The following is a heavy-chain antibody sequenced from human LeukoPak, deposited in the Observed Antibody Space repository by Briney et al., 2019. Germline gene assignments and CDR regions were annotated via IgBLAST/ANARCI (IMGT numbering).Heavy chain of an antibody. V-gene: IGHV4-4*07. CDR3: ARLPGGDSSSVVAFDI. CDR2: IYTSGST. D-gene: IGHD2-21*02. J-gene: IGHJ3*02. CDR1: GGSIRTYY. Sequence: SETLSLTCAVSGGSIRTYYGSWIRQPAGKGLEWIGRIYTSGSTNYNPSLKSRVTMSVDTSKNQFSLNLRSVTAADTAVYYCARLPGGDSSSVVAFDIWGQGTMVTVSS.